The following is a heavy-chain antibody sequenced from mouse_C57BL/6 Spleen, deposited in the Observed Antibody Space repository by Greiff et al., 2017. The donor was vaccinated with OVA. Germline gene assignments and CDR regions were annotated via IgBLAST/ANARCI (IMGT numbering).Heavy chain of an antibody. J-gene: IGHJ3*01. CDR1: GYSITSGYY. V-gene: IGHV3-6*01. D-gene: IGHD4-1*01. CDR2: ISYDGSN. Sequence: EVQLQQSGPGLVKPSQSLSLTCSVTGYSITSGYYWNWIRQFPGNKLEWMGYISYDGSNNYNPSLKNRISITRDTSKNQFFLKLNSVTTEDTATYYCARGELGRFAYWGQGTLVTVSA. CDR3: ARGELGRFAY.